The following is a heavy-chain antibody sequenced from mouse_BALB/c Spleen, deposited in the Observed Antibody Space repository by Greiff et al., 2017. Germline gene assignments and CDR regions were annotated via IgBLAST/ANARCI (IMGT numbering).Heavy chain of an antibody. CDR2: ISYSGST. CDR3: AGSTTWGYWYFDV. V-gene: IGHV3-2*02. D-gene: IGHD1-1*01. Sequence: EVKLQESGPGLVKPSQSLSLTCTVTGYSITSDYAWNWIRQFPGNKLEWMGYISYSGSTSYNPSLKSRISITRDTSKNQFFLQLNSVTTEDTATYYCAGSTTWGYWYFDVWGAGTTVTVSS. J-gene: IGHJ1*01. CDR1: GYSITSDYA.